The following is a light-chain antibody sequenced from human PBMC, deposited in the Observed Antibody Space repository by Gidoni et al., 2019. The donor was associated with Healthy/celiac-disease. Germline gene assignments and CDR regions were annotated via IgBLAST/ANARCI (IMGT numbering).Light chain of an antibody. V-gene: IGKV3-20*01. CDR1: QSVSSSY. Sequence: IVLTQSPGTLSLSPGDRATLSSRASQSVSSSYLAWYQQKPGQAPRLLIYGASSRATGIPDSFSGSGSGTDFTLTISRLEPEDFAVYYCQQYCSSPLTFGGGTKVEIK. CDR3: QQYCSSPLT. J-gene: IGKJ4*01. CDR2: GAS.